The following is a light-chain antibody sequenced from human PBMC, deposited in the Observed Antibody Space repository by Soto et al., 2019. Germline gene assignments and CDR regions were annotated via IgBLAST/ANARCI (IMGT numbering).Light chain of an antibody. Sequence: DIQMTQSPSTLSASVGDRVTITCRASQSISSWLAWYQQKPGKAPKLLIYKASSLESGVPSRFSGSGSGTEFTLTISSLQPDDFATYYCQQYNSNLRTFGQGTKLEI. CDR1: QSISSW. J-gene: IGKJ2*01. CDR2: KAS. CDR3: QQYNSNLRT. V-gene: IGKV1-5*03.